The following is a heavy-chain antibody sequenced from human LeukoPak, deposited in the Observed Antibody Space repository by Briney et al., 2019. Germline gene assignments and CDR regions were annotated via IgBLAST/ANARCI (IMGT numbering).Heavy chain of an antibody. V-gene: IGHV4-59*01. Sequence: SETLSLTCSVSGDSISSYFWAWIRQSPGKGLEWIGYVCYNGTTNYNPSLRNRVTISIDTSKNQFSLKLNSATAADTAVYYCATSGGFNSPRHYWGQGTLVTVSS. CDR3: ATSGGFNSPRHY. CDR2: VCYNGTT. D-gene: IGHD3-16*01. CDR1: GDSISSYF. J-gene: IGHJ4*02.